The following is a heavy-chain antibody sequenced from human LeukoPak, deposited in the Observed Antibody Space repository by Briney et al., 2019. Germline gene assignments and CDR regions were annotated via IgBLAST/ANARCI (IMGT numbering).Heavy chain of an antibody. Sequence: ASVKVSCKASGYTFTSYDINWVRQATGQRLEWMGWMNPNSGSTGYAQKFQGRVTMTRNTSISTAYMELSSLRSEDTAVYYCARAYGDYGIDYWGQGTLVTVSS. CDR1: GYTFTSYD. D-gene: IGHD4-17*01. V-gene: IGHV1-8*01. J-gene: IGHJ4*02. CDR2: MNPNSGST. CDR3: ARAYGDYGIDY.